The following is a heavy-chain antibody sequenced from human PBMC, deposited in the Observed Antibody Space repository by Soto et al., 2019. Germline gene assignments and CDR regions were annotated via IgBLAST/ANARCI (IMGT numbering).Heavy chain of an antibody. V-gene: IGHV1-18*01. CDR1: GYTFTSYG. CDR3: ARDEAPSSGNFDD. J-gene: IGHJ4*02. Sequence: VQLVQSGAEVKKPGASVKVSCKASGYTFTSYGISWVRQAPGQGLEWMGWISAYNGNTTYAQKLQGRVTMTTVPSTSTAYMEPRRLRSDDTAVYYCARDEAPSSGNFDDWGQGTLVTASS. D-gene: IGHD6-19*01. CDR2: ISAYNGNT.